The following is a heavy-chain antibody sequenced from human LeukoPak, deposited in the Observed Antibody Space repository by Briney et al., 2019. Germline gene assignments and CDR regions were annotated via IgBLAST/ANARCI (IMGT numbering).Heavy chain of an antibody. CDR3: ARGPPYCSSTSCRKTKSYGMDV. J-gene: IGHJ6*02. V-gene: IGHV1-8*01. CDR2: MNPNSGNT. Sequence: ASVKVSCKASGYTFTSYDINWVRQATGQGLEWMGWMNPNSGNTGYALKFQGRVTMTRNTSISTAYMELSSLRSEDTAVYYCARGPPYCSSTSCRKTKSYGMDVWGQGTTVTVSS. CDR1: GYTFTSYD. D-gene: IGHD2-2*01.